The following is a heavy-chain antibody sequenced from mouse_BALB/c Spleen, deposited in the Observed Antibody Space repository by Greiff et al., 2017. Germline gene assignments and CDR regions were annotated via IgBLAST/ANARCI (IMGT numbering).Heavy chain of an antibody. CDR3: ARDGPAFDY. D-gene: IGHD1-1*01. CDR2: ISYSGST. V-gene: IGHV3-2*02. CDR1: GYSITSDYA. J-gene: IGHJ2*01. Sequence: VQLKESGPGLVKPSQSLSLTCTVTGYSITSDYAWNWIRQFPGNTLEWMGYISYSGSTSYNPSLKSRISITRDTSKNQFFLQLNSVTTEDTATYYCARDGPAFDYWGQGTTLTVSS.